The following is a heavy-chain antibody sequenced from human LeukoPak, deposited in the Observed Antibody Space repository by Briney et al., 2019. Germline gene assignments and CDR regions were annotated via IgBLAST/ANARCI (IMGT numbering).Heavy chain of an antibody. J-gene: IGHJ5*02. CDR2: ISGSGGST. V-gene: IGHV3-23*01. D-gene: IGHD1-7*01. CDR1: GFTFSSYA. CDR3: ARPPYGYNWNYPDNNWFDP. Sequence: GGSLRLSCAASGFTFSSYAMSWVRQAPGKGLEWVSAISGSGGSTYYADSVKGRFTISRDNSKNTLYLQMNSLRAEDTAVYYCARPPYGYNWNYPDNNWFDPWGQGTLVTVSS.